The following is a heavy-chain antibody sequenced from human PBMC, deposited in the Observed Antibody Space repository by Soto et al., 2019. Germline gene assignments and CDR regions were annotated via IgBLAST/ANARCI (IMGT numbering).Heavy chain of an antibody. CDR1: GYSFAGYW. CDR2: IDPSDSKT. CDR3: ARQIYDSDTGPNFQYYFDS. V-gene: IGHV5-10-1*01. D-gene: IGHD3-22*01. Sequence: GESLKISCKGSGYSFAGYWITWVRQKPGKGLEWMGRIDPSDSKTYYSPSFRGHVTISVTKSITTVFLQWSSLRASDTAMYYCARQIYDSDTGPNFQYYFDSWGQGTPVTVSS. J-gene: IGHJ4*02.